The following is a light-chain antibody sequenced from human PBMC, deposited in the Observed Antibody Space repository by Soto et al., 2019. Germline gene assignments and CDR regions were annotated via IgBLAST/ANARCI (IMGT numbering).Light chain of an antibody. V-gene: IGKV3-11*01. Sequence: ETVLTQSPASLSLSPGERATLSCRASQSVGSYLAWYQQKPGQAPRLLIYDASNRATGIPARFSGSGSGTDFTLTISSLEPEDFAVYYCQQRSNWPRTFGQGTKVEIK. CDR2: DAS. CDR1: QSVGSY. CDR3: QQRSNWPRT. J-gene: IGKJ1*01.